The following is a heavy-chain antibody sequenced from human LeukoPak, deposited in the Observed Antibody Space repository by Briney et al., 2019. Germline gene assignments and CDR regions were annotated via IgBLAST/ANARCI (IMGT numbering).Heavy chain of an antibody. D-gene: IGHD3-3*01. CDR1: GFTFSSYW. V-gene: IGHV3-74*01. Sequence: GGSLRLSCAASGFTFSSYWMHWVRQAPGNGLVWVSRINADGSSTSYADSVKGRFTISRDNAKNTLYLQMNSLRAEDTAVYYCARGSGYYGNWFDPWGQGTLVTVSS. CDR2: INADGSST. CDR3: ARGSGYYGNWFDP. J-gene: IGHJ5*02.